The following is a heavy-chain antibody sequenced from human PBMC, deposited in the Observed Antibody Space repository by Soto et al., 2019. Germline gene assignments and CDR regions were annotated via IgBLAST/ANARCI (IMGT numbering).Heavy chain of an antibody. D-gene: IGHD2-21*01. J-gene: IGHJ4*02. V-gene: IGHV4-30-4*01. CDR2: IYSSGST. CDR1: GGSLNSDSYY. Sequence: QVRLQESGPGLVKPSQTLSLTCTVSGGSLNSDSYYWGWIRQPPGKGLEWIGYIYSSGSTYSNPPLKSTVAQAGDTPHKPFLPTLTSVTAADLAVYFFGRGTDCASCCACHRDFDAWGQGIPVAVSS. CDR3: GRGTDCASCCACHRDFDA.